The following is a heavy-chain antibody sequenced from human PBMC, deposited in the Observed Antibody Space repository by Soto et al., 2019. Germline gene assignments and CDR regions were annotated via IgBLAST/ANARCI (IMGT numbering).Heavy chain of an antibody. CDR3: ARAPSWYNFDY. CDR1: GYTFTSYA. CDR2: INAGNGNT. J-gene: IGHJ4*02. Sequence: QVQLVQSGAEVKKPGASVKVSCKASGYTFTSYAMHWVRQAPGQRLEWMEWINAGNGNTKYSQKFQGRVTITRDTSASTAYMELSSLRSEDTAVYYCARAPSWYNFDYWGQGTLVTVSS. D-gene: IGHD6-13*01. V-gene: IGHV1-3*01.